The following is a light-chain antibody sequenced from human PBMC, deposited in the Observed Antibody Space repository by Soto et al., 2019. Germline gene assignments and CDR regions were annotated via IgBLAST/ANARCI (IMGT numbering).Light chain of an antibody. Sequence: QSVLTKPPSGSGAPGQRLTISCTGRSSKIGAGYDVHWYQQLPGTAPKLLIYGNSNRPSGVPDRFSGSKSGTSASLAITGLQAEDEADYYCQSYDSSLSGSYVFGTATKVTV. CDR2: GNS. J-gene: IGLJ1*01. CDR1: SSKIGAGYD. CDR3: QSYDSSLSGSYV. V-gene: IGLV1-40*01.